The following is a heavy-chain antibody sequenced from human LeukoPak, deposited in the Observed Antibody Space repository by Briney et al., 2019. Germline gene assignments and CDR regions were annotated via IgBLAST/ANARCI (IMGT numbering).Heavy chain of an antibody. J-gene: IGHJ4*02. CDR2: ISWNSGSI. D-gene: IGHD6-13*01. Sequence: PGGSLRLSCAASGFTFDDYAMHWVRQAPGKGLEWVSGISWNSGSIGYADSVKGRFTISRDNAKNSLYLQMNSLRAEDAALYYCAKARQLVLYYFDYWGQGTLVTVSS. V-gene: IGHV3-9*01. CDR1: GFTFDDYA. CDR3: AKARQLVLYYFDY.